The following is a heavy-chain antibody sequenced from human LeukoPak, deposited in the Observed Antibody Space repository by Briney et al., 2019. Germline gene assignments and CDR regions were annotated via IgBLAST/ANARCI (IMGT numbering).Heavy chain of an antibody. CDR3: ARGGWYDILTGYYRDAFDI. V-gene: IGHV4-34*01. CDR1: GGSFSGYY. Sequence: SGTLSLTCAVYGGSFSGYYWSWIRQPPGKGLEWIGEINHSGSTNYNPSLKSRVTISVDTSKNQFSLKLSSVTAADTAVYYCARGGWYDILTGYYRDAFDIWGQGTMVTVSS. D-gene: IGHD3-9*01. CDR2: INHSGST. J-gene: IGHJ3*02.